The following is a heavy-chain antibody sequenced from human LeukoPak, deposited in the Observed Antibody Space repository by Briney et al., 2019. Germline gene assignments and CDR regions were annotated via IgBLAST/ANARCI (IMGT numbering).Heavy chain of an antibody. CDR2: INPSGGST. J-gene: IGHJ4*02. D-gene: IGHD3-22*01. Sequence: ASVTVSCKASGYTFTSYYMHWVRQAPGQGLEWMGIINPSGGSTSYAQKFQGRVTMTRDTSTSTVYMELSSLRSEDTAVYYCASGVVVTHFDYWGQGTLVTVSS. V-gene: IGHV1-46*01. CDR3: ASGVVVTHFDY. CDR1: GYTFTSYY.